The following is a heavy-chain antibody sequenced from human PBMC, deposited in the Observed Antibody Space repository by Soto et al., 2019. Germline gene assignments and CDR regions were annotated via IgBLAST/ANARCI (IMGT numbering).Heavy chain of an antibody. CDR2: IYHSGST. D-gene: IGHD3-3*01. V-gene: IGHV4-4*03. CDR1: GGSISSTNW. CDR3: ARRTYDGLDV. J-gene: IGHJ6*02. Sequence: QVQLQESGPGLVKPPGTLSLTCAVFGGSISSTNWWTWVRQPPGKGLEWIGEIYHSGSTNYNPSLKSRVTLSVDKSKHQFSLKLSFVTAADTAVYYCARRTYDGLDVWGQGTTVTVSS.